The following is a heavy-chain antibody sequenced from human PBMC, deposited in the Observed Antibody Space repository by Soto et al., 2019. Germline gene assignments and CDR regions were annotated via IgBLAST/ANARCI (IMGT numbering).Heavy chain of an antibody. CDR1: GGSISSGGYC. CDR2: IYNSGST. V-gene: IGHV4-31*03. J-gene: IGHJ3*02. D-gene: IGHD4-17*01. Sequence: PPETLSLTCTVSGGSISSGGYCWSWIRQHPVKGLEGIGYIYNSGSTYYTPSLKSRVTISVDTSKNQSSLKLSSVTAADTAVYYCATADRDYDAFDIWGQGTMVTVSS. CDR3: ATADRDYDAFDI.